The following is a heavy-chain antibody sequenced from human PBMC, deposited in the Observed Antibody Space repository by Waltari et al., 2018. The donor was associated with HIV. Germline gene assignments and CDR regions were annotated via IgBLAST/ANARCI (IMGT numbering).Heavy chain of an antibody. Sequence: QVQLVESGGGVVQPGRSLRISCAASGFTFITYALHWVRQAPGKGLEWVAVISYDGSNKYYADSVKGRFTISRDNSKITLYLQMNSLRAEDTAVYYCARDPSGYSYNYVLSPYFDYWGQGTLVTVSS. V-gene: IGHV3-30*04. CDR3: ARDPSGYSYNYVLSPYFDY. CDR2: ISYDGSNK. CDR1: GFTFITYA. J-gene: IGHJ4*02. D-gene: IGHD5-18*01.